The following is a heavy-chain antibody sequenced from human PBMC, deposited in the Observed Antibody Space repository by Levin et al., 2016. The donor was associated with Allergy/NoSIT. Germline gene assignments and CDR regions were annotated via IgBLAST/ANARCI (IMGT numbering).Heavy chain of an antibody. Sequence: WIRQPPGKGLEWIGSIYYSGSTYYNPSLKSRVTISVDTSKNQFSLKLSSVTAADTAVYYCARLGGYGGNSSPYYFDYWGQGTLVTVSS. CDR3: ARLGGYGGNSSPYYFDY. CDR2: IYYSGST. D-gene: IGHD4-23*01. V-gene: IGHV4-39*01. J-gene: IGHJ4*02.